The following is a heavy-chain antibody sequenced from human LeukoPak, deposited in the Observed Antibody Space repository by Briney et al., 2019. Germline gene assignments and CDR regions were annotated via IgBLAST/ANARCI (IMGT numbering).Heavy chain of an antibody. D-gene: IGHD4-17*01. CDR3: ARIPTYGDYAYFDY. J-gene: IGHJ4*02. V-gene: IGHV2-70*04. CDR1: GFSLSTSRMR. Sequence: SGPTLVNPTQTLTLTCTFSGFSLSTSRMRVSWIRQPPGKALEWLARIDWDDDKFYNTSLKTRLTISKDTSKNQVVLTMTNMDPVDTATYYCARIPTYGDYAYFDYWGQGTLVTVSS. CDR2: IDWDDDK.